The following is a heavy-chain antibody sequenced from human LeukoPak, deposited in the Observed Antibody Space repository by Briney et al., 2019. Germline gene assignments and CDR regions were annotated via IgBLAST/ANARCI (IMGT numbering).Heavy chain of an antibody. V-gene: IGHV3-30*04. CDR2: ISYDGSNK. J-gene: IGHJ4*02. CDR1: GFTFSSYA. CDR3: ARDQSSAVGSLRFLEWLPQYYFDY. D-gene: IGHD3-3*01. Sequence: GGSLRLSCAASGFTFSSYAMHWVRQAPGKGLEWVAVISYDGSNKHYADSVKGRFTISRDNSKNTLYLQMNSLRAEDTAVYYCARDQSSAVGSLRFLEWLPQYYFDYWGQGTLVTVSS.